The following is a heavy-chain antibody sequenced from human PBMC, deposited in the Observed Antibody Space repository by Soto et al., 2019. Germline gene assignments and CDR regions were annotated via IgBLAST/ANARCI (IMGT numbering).Heavy chain of an antibody. Sequence: SETLSLTCTVSGGSISSGGYYWSWIRQHPGKGLEWIGYIYYSGSTYYNPSLKSRVTISVDTSKNQFSLKLSSVTAADTAVYYCARVEYCSSTSCRAYYYYYYYMDVWGKGTTVTVSS. CDR1: GGSISSGGYY. CDR3: ARVEYCSSTSCRAYYYYYYYMDV. CDR2: IYYSGST. J-gene: IGHJ6*03. D-gene: IGHD2-2*01. V-gene: IGHV4-31*03.